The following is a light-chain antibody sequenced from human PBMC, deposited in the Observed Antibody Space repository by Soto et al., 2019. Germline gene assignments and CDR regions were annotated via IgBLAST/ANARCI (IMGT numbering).Light chain of an antibody. Sequence: DIQMTQSPSTLSASVGGRVTITCRASQSIDRWLAWYQQKPGKAPNLLVYKASSLESGVPSSFSGSGVGTEFTLTITRLQPDDFATYYCQQYNSFPYSFGQGTRLEIK. CDR2: KAS. CDR1: QSIDRW. J-gene: IGKJ2*03. CDR3: QQYNSFPYS. V-gene: IGKV1-5*03.